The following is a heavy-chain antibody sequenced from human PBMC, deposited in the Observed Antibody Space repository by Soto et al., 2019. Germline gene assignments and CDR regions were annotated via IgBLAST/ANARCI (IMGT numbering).Heavy chain of an antibody. CDR3: ARRIAASATGGAFDY. Sequence: ELQLVESGGGLVQPRGSLRLSCAASGFTFSSYWMSWVRQAPGKGPEWVANIKQDGSEEYYVDSVKGRFTISRDNAKNSLYLQMNSLRVEDTAVYYCARRIAASATGGAFDYWGQGTLVTVSS. CDR2: IKQDGSEE. D-gene: IGHD2-15*01. V-gene: IGHV3-7*01. J-gene: IGHJ4*02. CDR1: GFTFSSYW.